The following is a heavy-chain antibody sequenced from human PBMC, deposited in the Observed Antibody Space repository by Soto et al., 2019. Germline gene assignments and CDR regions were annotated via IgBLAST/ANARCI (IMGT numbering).Heavy chain of an antibody. CDR1: GGSISSYY. Sequence: SETLSLTCTVSGGSISSYYWSWIRQPPGKGLEWIGYIYYSGSTNYNPSLKSRVTISVDTSKNQFSLKLSSVTAADTAVYYCARDEQLGYMDVWGKGTTVTVSS. D-gene: IGHD3-16*01. J-gene: IGHJ6*03. CDR3: ARDEQLGYMDV. CDR2: IYYSGST. V-gene: IGHV4-59*01.